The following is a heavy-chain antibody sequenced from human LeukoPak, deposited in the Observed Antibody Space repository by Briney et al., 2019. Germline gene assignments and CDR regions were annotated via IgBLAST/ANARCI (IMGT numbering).Heavy chain of an antibody. CDR2: ISYDGSNK. V-gene: IGHV3-30*18. Sequence: PGGSLRLSCAASGFTFSSYGMHWVRQAPGKGLEWVAVISYDGSNKYYADSVKGRFTISRDNAKNSLYLQMNSLRAEDTALYYCAKDIAAAADGPLDYWGQGTLVTVSS. J-gene: IGHJ4*02. D-gene: IGHD6-13*01. CDR3: AKDIAAAADGPLDY. CDR1: GFTFSSYG.